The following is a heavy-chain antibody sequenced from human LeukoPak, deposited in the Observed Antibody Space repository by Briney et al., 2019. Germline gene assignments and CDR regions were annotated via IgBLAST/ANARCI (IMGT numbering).Heavy chain of an antibody. Sequence: PSETLSLTCTVSGGSISTYYWSWIRQPPGKGLEYIGYIYDSGSTNYNPSLKSRVTMSVDTSKQQFSLKLSSVTAADTAVYYCATAGYDNSGYYLDFDYWGQGTLVTVSS. J-gene: IGHJ4*02. CDR1: GGSISTYY. CDR3: ATAGYDNSGYYLDFDY. D-gene: IGHD3-22*01. CDR2: IYDSGST. V-gene: IGHV4-59*08.